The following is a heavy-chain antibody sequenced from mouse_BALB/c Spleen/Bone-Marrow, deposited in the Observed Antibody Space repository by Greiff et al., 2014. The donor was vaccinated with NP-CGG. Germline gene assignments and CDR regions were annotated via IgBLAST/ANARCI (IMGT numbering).Heavy chain of an antibody. CDR3: TRSGTSWLRRSWYFDV. J-gene: IGHJ1*01. D-gene: IGHD2-2*01. Sequence: ESGAELVEPGASVKLSCKASGYTFTSYYMYWVKQRPGQGLEWIGEINPSNGGTNFNEKFKSKATLTVDKSSSTAYMQLSSLTSEDSAVYYCTRSGTSWLRRSWYFDVWGAGTTVTVSS. CDR1: GYTFTSYY. V-gene: IGHV1S81*02. CDR2: INPSNGGT.